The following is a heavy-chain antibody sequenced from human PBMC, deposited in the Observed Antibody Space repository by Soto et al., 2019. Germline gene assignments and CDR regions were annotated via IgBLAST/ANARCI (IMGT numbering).Heavy chain of an antibody. J-gene: IGHJ6*02. D-gene: IGHD2-8*01. CDR2: INPKSGGT. CDR1: GYSFTDYH. Sequence: ASVKVSCKASGYSFTDYHIHWVRQAPGQGLEWLGRINPKSGGTSTAQKFQGWVTMTTGTSISTASMELTRLTSDDTAIYYCARGDSTDCSNGVCSFFYNHDMDVWGQGTTVTVSS. CDR3: ARGDSTDCSNGVCSFFYNHDMDV. V-gene: IGHV1-2*04.